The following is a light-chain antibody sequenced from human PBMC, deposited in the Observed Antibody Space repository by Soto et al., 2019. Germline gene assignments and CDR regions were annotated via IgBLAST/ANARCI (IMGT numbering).Light chain of an antibody. V-gene: IGKV1-6*01. CDR1: QGIRND. Sequence: AIQMTQSPSSLSASVGDRVTITCRASQGIRNDLDWFQQKPGKAPKLLIYAASNLQSGVPARFSGSGSGTDFTLTIRSLQPEDFATYYCLQKYFYPFTFCPGTKVDIK. J-gene: IGKJ3*01. CDR3: LQKYFYPFT. CDR2: AAS.